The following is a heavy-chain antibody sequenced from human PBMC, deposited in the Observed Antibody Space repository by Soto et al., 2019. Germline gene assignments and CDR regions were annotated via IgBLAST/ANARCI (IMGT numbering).Heavy chain of an antibody. D-gene: IGHD3-9*01. V-gene: IGHV3-23*01. CDR2: ISGSGGST. CDR3: AKVAYDILTGPPYLPDY. CDR1: GFTFSSYA. Sequence: PGGSLRLSCAASGFTFSSYAMSWVRQAPGKGLEWVSAISGSGGSTYYADSVKGRFTISRDNSKNTVYLQMNSLRAEDTAVYYCAKVAYDILTGPPYLPDYWGQGTLVTVSS. J-gene: IGHJ4*02.